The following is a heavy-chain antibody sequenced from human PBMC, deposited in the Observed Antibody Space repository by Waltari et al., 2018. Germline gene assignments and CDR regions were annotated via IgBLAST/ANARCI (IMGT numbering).Heavy chain of an antibody. CDR3: ARGKRFARGHYYYYNMDV. CDR2: IFYSGST. V-gene: IGHV4-59*01. J-gene: IGHJ6*03. D-gene: IGHD2-21*01. Sequence: QVQLQESGSGLVKPSETLSLTCTVPDGSISNYYWSWIRRPPGKGLEWIGYIFYSGSTNYNPALKSRVIIATQMSNNQFYMKLNSLPAPYSAVDYSARGKRFARGHYYYYNMDVWGKETTLTVS. CDR1: DGSISNYY.